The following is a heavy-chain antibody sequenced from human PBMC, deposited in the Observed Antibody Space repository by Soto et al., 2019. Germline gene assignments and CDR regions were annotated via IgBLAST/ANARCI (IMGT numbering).Heavy chain of an antibody. CDR1: GYSISSGLY. Sequence: TLSLTCAVSGYSISSGLYWGWIRQPPGKGLEWIGTIYRGGITYYNPSLKSRVTISIDTSKNHFSLRLSSVTATDTAVYFCAIGNPDWFDPWGQGTLVTVSS. D-gene: IGHD1-1*01. J-gene: IGHJ5*02. CDR3: AIGNPDWFDP. CDR2: IYRGGIT. V-gene: IGHV4-38-2*01.